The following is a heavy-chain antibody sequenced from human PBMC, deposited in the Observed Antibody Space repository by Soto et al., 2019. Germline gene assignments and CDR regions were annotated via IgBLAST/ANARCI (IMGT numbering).Heavy chain of an antibody. CDR1: GFTFSNYD. J-gene: IGHJ4*02. Sequence: EVQLLESGGGLVQPGGSLRLSCAASGFTFSNYDMSWVRQDPGKGLECVSTISGGGGRIYYADSVKGRFTISRDNPKNTLYTKMNSLRAEDKAVYYCAKRPASLVCFDFWGQGTLVTVSS. CDR3: AKRPASLVCFDF. CDR2: ISGGGGRI. D-gene: IGHD2-2*01. V-gene: IGHV3-23*01.